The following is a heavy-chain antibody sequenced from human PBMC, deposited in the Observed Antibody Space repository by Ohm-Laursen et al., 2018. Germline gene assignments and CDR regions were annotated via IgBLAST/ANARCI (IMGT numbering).Heavy chain of an antibody. CDR3: ARDSEVFLGSAWYDVFDI. CDR1: GFTFSSYW. V-gene: IGHV3-7*01. J-gene: IGHJ3*02. D-gene: IGHD6-19*01. CDR2: IKQDGSEK. Sequence: SLRLSCAASGFTFSSYWMSWVRQAPGKGLEWVANIKQDGSEKHYVDSVQGRFTISRDNAKSSLYLQMNSLRAEDTAVYYCARDSEVFLGSAWYDVFDIWGQGTMVTVSS.